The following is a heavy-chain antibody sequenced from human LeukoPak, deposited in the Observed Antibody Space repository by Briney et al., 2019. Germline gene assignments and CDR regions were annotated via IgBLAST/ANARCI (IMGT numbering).Heavy chain of an antibody. Sequence: ASVKVSCKASGGTFSSYAISWVRQAPGQGLEWMGGIMPIFGTANYAQKFQGRVTITADESTSTAYMELSSLRSEDTAVYYCASKQSNWNYVYDAFDIWGQGTMVTVSS. CDR3: ASKQSNWNYVYDAFDI. V-gene: IGHV1-69*01. CDR1: GGTFSSYA. D-gene: IGHD1-7*01. CDR2: IMPIFGTA. J-gene: IGHJ3*02.